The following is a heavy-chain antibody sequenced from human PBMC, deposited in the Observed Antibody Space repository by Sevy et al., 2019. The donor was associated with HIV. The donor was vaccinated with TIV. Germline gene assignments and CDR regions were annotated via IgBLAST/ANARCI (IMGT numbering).Heavy chain of an antibody. V-gene: IGHV1-24*01. Sequence: ASVKVSCKVSGYTLTELSMHWVRQAPGKGLEWMGGFDPEDGETIYAQMFQGRVTMTEDTSTDTAYMELSSLRSEDTAVYYCATDIVLQQLDPEDYYYYGMDVWGQGTTVTVSS. J-gene: IGHJ6*02. CDR3: ATDIVLQQLDPEDYYYYGMDV. CDR2: FDPEDGET. CDR1: GYTLTELS. D-gene: IGHD6-13*01.